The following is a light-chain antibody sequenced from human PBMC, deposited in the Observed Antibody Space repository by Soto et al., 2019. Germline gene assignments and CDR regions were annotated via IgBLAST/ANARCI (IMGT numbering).Light chain of an antibody. CDR3: LQLNSYPRS. Sequence: DIQLTQSPSFLSASVGDRVTITCRASQGISTYLAWYQQKPGIAPKLLIYAASTLQSGVPSRFSGSGSGTEFTLTISSLQPEDFATYYCLQLNSYPRSFGQGTRLEIK. J-gene: IGKJ2*01. CDR1: QGISTY. V-gene: IGKV1-9*01. CDR2: AAS.